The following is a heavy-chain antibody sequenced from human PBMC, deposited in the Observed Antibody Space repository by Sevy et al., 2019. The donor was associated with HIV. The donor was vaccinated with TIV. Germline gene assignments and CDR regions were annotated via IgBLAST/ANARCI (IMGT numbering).Heavy chain of an antibody. D-gene: IGHD2-2*01. V-gene: IGHV3-23*01. CDR1: GFTFSKYS. J-gene: IGHJ4*02. Sequence: GGSLRLSCAASGFTFSKYSMSWVRQPPGKGLEWVSTLPFGCGEINYADSVKGRFTISRDNSKSSLYLQMNNLRPEDTAVYCGERNGCTKAHDYWGQGTLVTVSS. CDR2: LPFGCGEI. CDR3: ERNGCTKAHDY.